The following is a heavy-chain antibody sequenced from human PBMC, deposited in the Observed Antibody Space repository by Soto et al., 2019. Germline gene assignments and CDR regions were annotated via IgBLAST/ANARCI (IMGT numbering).Heavy chain of an antibody. J-gene: IGHJ5*02. CDR1: GFTFSSYA. CDR2: ISGSGGST. Sequence: EVQLLESGGGLVQPGGSLRLSCAASGFTFSSYAMSWVRQAPGKGLEWVSAISGSGGSTYYADSVKGRFTISRDNSKNTLYLKMNSLSAEDTAVYYCAKDLRPKGVGIVGDWNWFDPWGQGTLVTVSS. CDR3: AKDLRPKGVGIVGDWNWFDP. V-gene: IGHV3-23*01. D-gene: IGHD1-26*01.